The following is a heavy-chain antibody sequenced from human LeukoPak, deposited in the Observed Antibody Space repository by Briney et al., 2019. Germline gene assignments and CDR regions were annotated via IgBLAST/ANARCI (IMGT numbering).Heavy chain of an antibody. CDR1: GYTFTGYY. CDR3: AREWYSSSWYGDAFDI. J-gene: IGHJ3*02. CDR2: INPNSGGT. D-gene: IGHD6-13*01. V-gene: IGHV1-2*02. Sequence: ASVKVSCKASGYTFTGYYMHWVRQAPGQGLEWMGWINPNSGGTNYAQKFQGGVTMTRDTSISTAYMELSRLRSDDTAVYYCAREWYSSSWYGDAFDIWGQGTMVTVSS.